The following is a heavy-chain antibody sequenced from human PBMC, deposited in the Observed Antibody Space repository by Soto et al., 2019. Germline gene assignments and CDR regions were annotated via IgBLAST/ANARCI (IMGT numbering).Heavy chain of an antibody. CDR2: ISAYNGNT. V-gene: IGHV1-18*01. Sequence: ASVKVSCKASGYTFTSYGISWLRQAPGQGLEWMGWISAYNGNTNYAQKLQGRVTMTTDTSTSTAYMELRSLRSDDTAVFYCAREGAGQWLVLGAFDIWGQGTMVTV. J-gene: IGHJ3*02. CDR3: AREGAGQWLVLGAFDI. CDR1: GYTFTSYG. D-gene: IGHD6-19*01.